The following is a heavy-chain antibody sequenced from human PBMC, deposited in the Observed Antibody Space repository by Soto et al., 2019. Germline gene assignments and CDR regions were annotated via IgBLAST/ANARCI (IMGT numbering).Heavy chain of an antibody. D-gene: IGHD3-10*01. J-gene: IGHJ6*02. CDR2: ISYDGSNK. CDR1: GFTFSSYA. V-gene: IGHV3-30-3*01. CDR3: ARDLQDGSGVGYYYGMDV. Sequence: QVQLVESGGGVVQPGRSLRLSCAASGFTFSSYAMHWVRQAPGKGLEWVAVISYDGSNKYYADSVKGRFTISRYNSKNSLYLHMYSLIADDTAVYYCARDLQDGSGVGYYYGMDVGGQGTTVTV.